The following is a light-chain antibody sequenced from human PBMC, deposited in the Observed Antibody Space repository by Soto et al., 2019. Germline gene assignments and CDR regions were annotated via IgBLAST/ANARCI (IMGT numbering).Light chain of an antibody. CDR3: QQYGNWPLT. J-gene: IGKJ4*01. CDR1: QDVNIY. Sequence: RLMTQSPATLSVSPGERATLSCRANQDVNIYLAWYQQKHGQAPRLLISGASTRATGIPAGFSGSGSGTEFTLTISSLQSEDVAVYYCQQYGNWPLTFGGGTNVEIK. CDR2: GAS. V-gene: IGKV3D-15*01.